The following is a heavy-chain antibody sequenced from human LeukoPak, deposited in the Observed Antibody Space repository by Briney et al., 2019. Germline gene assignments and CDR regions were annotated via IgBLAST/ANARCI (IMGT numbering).Heavy chain of an antibody. V-gene: IGHV1-2*02. CDR2: INPNSGGT. Sequence: GASVKVSCKASGYTFTGYYIHWVRQAPGQGLEWMGWINPNSGGTSSAQKFQGRVTMTRDTSINTAYMELSRLTSDGTAVYYCARVGSNTGYVYFDYWGQGTLVTVSS. CDR3: ARVGSNTGYVYFDY. D-gene: IGHD5-12*01. CDR1: GYTFTGYY. J-gene: IGHJ4*02.